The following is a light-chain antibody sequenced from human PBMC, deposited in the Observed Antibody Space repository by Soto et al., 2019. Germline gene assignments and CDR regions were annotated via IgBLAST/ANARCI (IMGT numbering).Light chain of an antibody. CDR2: EGS. J-gene: IGLJ2*01. V-gene: IGLV2-23*01. CDR1: SGDVGSYNL. CDR3: CSYAGSSTVV. Sequence: QSALTQPASVSGSPGQSITISCTGTSGDVGSYNLVSWYQHHPGKAPKLMIYEGSKRPSGVSNRFSGSKSGNTASLTISGLQAEDEAYYYCCSYAGSSTVVFGGGTKLTVL.